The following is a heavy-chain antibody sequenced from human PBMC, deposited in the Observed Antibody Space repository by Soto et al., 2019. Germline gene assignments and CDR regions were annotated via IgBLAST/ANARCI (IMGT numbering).Heavy chain of an antibody. J-gene: IGHJ3*02. CDR1: SFPPSNFC. V-gene: IGHV3-64*01. Sequence: VQLVESGGGLVQPGGPVRLSCAAWSFPPSNFCRHWVPQASGKGMEYVAPISYKGDSTYSANSLKGSLTISRDNSKTTLYLQMGRLRAEDMAVYYCARVSGLGQAAFDIWGQGTMVTVSS. CDR3: ARVSGLGQAAFDI. D-gene: IGHD1-1*01. CDR2: ISYKGDST.